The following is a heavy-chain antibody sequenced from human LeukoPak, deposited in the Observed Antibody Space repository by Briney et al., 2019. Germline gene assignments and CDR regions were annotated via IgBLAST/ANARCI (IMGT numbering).Heavy chain of an antibody. V-gene: IGHV3-74*01. CDR2: LKVM. Sequence: GGSLRLSCAASGLTFSDFWMHWSASLQERGWCGSHLLKVMYADSVKGRFTISRDNAKNTLYLQMNSLRADDSGVYYCATGHSYGYDYWGQGVLVTVSS. CDR1: GLTFSDFW. D-gene: IGHD5-18*01. CDR3: ATGHSYGYDY. J-gene: IGHJ4*02.